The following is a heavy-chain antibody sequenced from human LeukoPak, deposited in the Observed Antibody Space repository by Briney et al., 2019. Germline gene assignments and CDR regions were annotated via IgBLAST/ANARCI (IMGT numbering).Heavy chain of an antibody. CDR2: FGPEDGET. J-gene: IGHJ1*01. V-gene: IGHV1-24*01. CDR3: ATSIVWPAAEYFQH. Sequence: ASVKVSCKVSGYTLTELSMHWVRQAPGKGLEWMGGFGPEDGETIYAQKFQGRVTMTEDTSTDTAYMELSSLRSEDTAVYYCATSIVWPAAEYFQHWGQGTLVTVSS. CDR1: GYTLTELS. D-gene: IGHD2-15*01.